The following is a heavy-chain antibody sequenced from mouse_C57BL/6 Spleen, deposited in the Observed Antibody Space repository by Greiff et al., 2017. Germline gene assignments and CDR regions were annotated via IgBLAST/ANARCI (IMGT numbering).Heavy chain of an antibody. D-gene: IGHD2-4*01. CDR3: ARGDYPGYFDY. V-gene: IGHV1-52*01. Sequence: QVQLQQPGAELVRPGSSVKLSCKASGYTFTSYWMHWVKQRPIQGLEWIGNIDPSDSDTHYNQKFKDKATLTVDKSSSTAYMQLSSLTSEDSAVYYCARGDYPGYFDYWGQGTTLTVSS. CDR1: GYTFTSYW. J-gene: IGHJ2*01. CDR2: IDPSDSDT.